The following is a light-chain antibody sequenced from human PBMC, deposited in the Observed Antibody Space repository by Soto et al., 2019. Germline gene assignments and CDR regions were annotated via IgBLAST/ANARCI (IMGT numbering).Light chain of an antibody. J-gene: IGLJ1*01. Sequence: QSVLTQPPSVSGAAGRRVTISCTGGSSNIGAGYDVHWYQQLPGTAPKLLIYGNSNRPSGVPDRFSGSKSVTSASLAITGLQAEDEGDYYCQSYDSSLSGRVFGTGTKLTV. V-gene: IGLV1-40*01. CDR3: QSYDSSLSGRV. CDR1: SSNIGAGYD. CDR2: GNS.